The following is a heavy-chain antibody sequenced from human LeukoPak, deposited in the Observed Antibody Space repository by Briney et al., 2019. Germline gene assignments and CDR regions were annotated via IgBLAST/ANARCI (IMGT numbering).Heavy chain of an antibody. Sequence: TGGSLRLSCVASGFIVSNNYMSWVRQAPGKGLEWVSAISGSGGSTYYADSVKGRFTISRDNSKNTLYLQMNSLRAEDTAVYYCAKWLWFGELLSTADYWGQGTLVTVSS. V-gene: IGHV3-23*01. J-gene: IGHJ4*02. CDR1: GFIVSNNY. CDR2: ISGSGGST. CDR3: AKWLWFGELLSTADY. D-gene: IGHD3-10*01.